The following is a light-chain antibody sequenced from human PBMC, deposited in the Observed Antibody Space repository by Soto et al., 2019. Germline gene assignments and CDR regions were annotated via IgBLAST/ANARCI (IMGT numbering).Light chain of an antibody. J-gene: IGLJ2*01. CDR2: SNN. CDR3: AAWDDSRSGPV. V-gene: IGLV1-47*02. CDR1: RSNIGTNY. Sequence: QSVLTQPPSASGTPGQRVTISCSGSRSNIGTNYVYWYQHLPGTAPKLLIYSNNRRPSGVPDRFTGSKSGTSASLAIRGLRSEDEADYYCAAWDDSRSGPVFGGGTKLTVL.